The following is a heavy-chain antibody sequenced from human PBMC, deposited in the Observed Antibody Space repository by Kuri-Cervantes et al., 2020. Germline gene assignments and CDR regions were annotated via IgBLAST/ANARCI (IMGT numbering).Heavy chain of an antibody. CDR3: ARDRYRYSYGQPFDY. CDR2: ISSSSSYI. CDR1: GFTFSSYS. D-gene: IGHD5-18*01. J-gene: IGHJ4*02. V-gene: IGHV3-21*03. Sequence: ESLKISCAASGFTFSSYSMNWVRQAPGKGLEWVSSISSSSSYIYYADSVKGRFTISRDNAKNSLYLQMNSLRAEDTAVYYCARDRYRYSYGQPFDYWGQGTLVTVSS.